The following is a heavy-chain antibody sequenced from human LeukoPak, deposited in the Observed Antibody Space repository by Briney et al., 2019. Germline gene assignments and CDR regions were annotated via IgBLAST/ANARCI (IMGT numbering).Heavy chain of an antibody. Sequence: ASVKVSCKASGYTFTSYDINWVRQATGQGLEWIGWMNPNSGNTGYAQKFQRRVTMTRNTSISTAYMELRSLRSEDTAVYYCARSPMRRDILPRPAFDIWGQGTMVTVSS. D-gene: IGHD3-9*01. CDR2: MNPNSGNT. V-gene: IGHV1-8*01. J-gene: IGHJ3*02. CDR3: ARSPMRRDILPRPAFDI. CDR1: GYTFTSYD.